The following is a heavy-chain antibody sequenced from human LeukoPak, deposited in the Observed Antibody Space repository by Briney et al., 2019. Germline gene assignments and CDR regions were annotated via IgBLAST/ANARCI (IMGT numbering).Heavy chain of an antibody. CDR3: ARTYYYGSGSYYPNYYYYYMDV. D-gene: IGHD3-10*01. CDR2: ISAYNGNT. CDR1: GYTFTSYG. Sequence: ASVKVSCKASGYTFTSYGISWVRQAPGQGLEWMGWISAYNGNTNYAQKFQGRVTMTRDTSISTAYMELSRLRSDDTAVYYCARTYYYGSGSYYPNYYYYYMDVWGKGTTVTISS. V-gene: IGHV1-18*01. J-gene: IGHJ6*03.